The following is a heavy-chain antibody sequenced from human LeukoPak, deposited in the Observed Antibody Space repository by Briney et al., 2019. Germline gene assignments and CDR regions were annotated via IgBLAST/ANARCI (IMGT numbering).Heavy chain of an antibody. CDR3: ARGREYCSSTSCRDAFDI. CDR2: IWYDGSNK. Sequence: WGSLRLSCAASGFTFSSYGMHWVRQAPGKGLEWVAVIWYDGSNKYYADSVKGRFTISRDNSKDTLYLQMNSLRAEDTAVYYCARGREYCSSTSCRDAFDIWGLGTMVTVSS. V-gene: IGHV3-33*01. J-gene: IGHJ3*02. D-gene: IGHD2-2*01. CDR1: GFTFSSYG.